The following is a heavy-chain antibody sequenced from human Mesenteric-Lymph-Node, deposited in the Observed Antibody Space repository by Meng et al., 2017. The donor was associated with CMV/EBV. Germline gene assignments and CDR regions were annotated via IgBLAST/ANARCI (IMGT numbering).Heavy chain of an antibody. J-gene: IGHJ5*02. CDR1: ELHFFNYG. CDR2: IRSDGTNK. Sequence: SELHFFNYGMQWVRQAPGKGLEWVAFIRSDGTNKYYADSVKGRFTISRDNSKSTLYLQMNNLRVDDTAVYYCTKAHYDYQLLSPFDPWGQGTLVTVSS. V-gene: IGHV3-30*02. CDR3: TKAHYDYQLLSPFDP. D-gene: IGHD3-16*01.